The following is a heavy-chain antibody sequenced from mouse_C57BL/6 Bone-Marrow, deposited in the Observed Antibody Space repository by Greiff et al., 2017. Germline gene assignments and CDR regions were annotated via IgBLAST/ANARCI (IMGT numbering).Heavy chain of an antibody. Sequence: QVQLQQPGAELVKPGASVKMSCTASGYTFTSYWINWVQQGPGQGLEWIGDIYPGSGSTNYTEKFKSRATLTVDTSTSTAYMQLSSLTSEDSSVYYCARGRAYWGQGTLVTGSA. CDR3: ARGRAY. CDR2: IYPGSGST. J-gene: IGHJ3*01. CDR1: GYTFTSYW. V-gene: IGHV1-55*01.